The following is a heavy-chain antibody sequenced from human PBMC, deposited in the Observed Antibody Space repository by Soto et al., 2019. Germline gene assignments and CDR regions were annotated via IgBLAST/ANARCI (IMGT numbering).Heavy chain of an antibody. CDR3: ARRVCDTELVVAGTRGALDL. J-gene: IGHJ3*01. D-gene: IGHD2-15*01. V-gene: IGHV3-48*03. CDR2: ISSRSASI. CDR1: GFSFRNFE. Sequence: GGTLRLSCAASGFSFRNFEMYWVRQAPGKGLEWVSYISSRSASIYYADSVKGRFTISRDNAENSLHLQMNSLRAEDTAVYYCARRVCDTELVVAGTRGALDLWGQGTMVAVSS.